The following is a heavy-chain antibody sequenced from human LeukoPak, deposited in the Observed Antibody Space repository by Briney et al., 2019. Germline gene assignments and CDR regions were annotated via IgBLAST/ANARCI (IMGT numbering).Heavy chain of an antibody. CDR1: GGTFSNYA. Sequence: ASVTVSCKASGGTFSNYAISWVRQAPGQGLEWMGGIIPILDTTNHAQKFQGRVTITADKSTSTAYMELGSLRSEDTAVYYCARWRHTLARRWFDPWGQGTLVTVSS. CDR3: ARWRHTLARRWFDP. J-gene: IGHJ5*02. D-gene: IGHD2-2*02. CDR2: IIPILDTT. V-gene: IGHV1-69*06.